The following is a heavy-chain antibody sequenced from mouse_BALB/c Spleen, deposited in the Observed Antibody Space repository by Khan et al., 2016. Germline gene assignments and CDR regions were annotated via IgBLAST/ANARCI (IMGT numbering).Heavy chain of an antibody. V-gene: IGHV2-6-7*01. D-gene: IGHD2-2*01. Sequence: QVQLKESGPGLVVPSQSLSITCTVSGFSLIAYGVNWVRQPPGKGLEWLGMIWGDGTTDFNSALKSRLNITKDNSKSQVFLKMNSLQTDDTARYYCARDGWGYYAMDYWGQGTSVTVSS. CDR2: IWGDGTT. CDR3: ARDGWGYYAMDY. CDR1: GFSLIAYG. J-gene: IGHJ4*01.